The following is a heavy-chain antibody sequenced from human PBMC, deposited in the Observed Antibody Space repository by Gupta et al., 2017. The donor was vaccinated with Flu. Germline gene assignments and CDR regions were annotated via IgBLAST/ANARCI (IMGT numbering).Heavy chain of an antibody. J-gene: IGHJ4*02. CDR3: ALFPTTAWFFEH. V-gene: IGHV5-51*01. Sequence: VRQMPAKGLEWMGNIYPGDSDTRYNQSFQGQVAISVDKSISTAYLQWSSLKASDTAIYYCALFPTTAWFFEHWGQGTLVTVSS. CDR2: IYPGDSDT. D-gene: IGHD3-10*01.